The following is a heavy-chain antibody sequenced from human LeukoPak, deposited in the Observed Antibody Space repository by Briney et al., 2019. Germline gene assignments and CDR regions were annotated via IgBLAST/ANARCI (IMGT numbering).Heavy chain of an antibody. CDR1: GFTLSSYW. J-gene: IGHJ4*02. V-gene: IGHV3-7*01. D-gene: IGHD6-19*01. Sequence: GGSLRLSCAASGFTLSSYWMSWVRQAPGEGLGWVASIKQDGSERHYADSVKDRFSISRDNAKNSLSLQMNSLIADDTALYYCARDRGAGTTDYWGQGTLVTVSS. CDR3: ARDRGAGTTDY. CDR2: IKQDGSER.